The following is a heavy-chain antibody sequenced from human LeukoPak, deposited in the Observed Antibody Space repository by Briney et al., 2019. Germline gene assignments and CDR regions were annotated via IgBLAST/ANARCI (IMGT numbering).Heavy chain of an antibody. CDR3: ARGDMSPNWFDP. CDR2: INPSGGGT. V-gene: IGHV1-46*01. Sequence: ASVKVSCKASGYTFTGYYIHWVRQAPGQGLEWLGIINPSGGGTNYAQKFQDRVTMTRDMSTNIVYMELSSLTSEDTAVYYCARGDMSPNWFDPWGQGTLVTVSS. CDR1: GYTFTGYY. J-gene: IGHJ5*02.